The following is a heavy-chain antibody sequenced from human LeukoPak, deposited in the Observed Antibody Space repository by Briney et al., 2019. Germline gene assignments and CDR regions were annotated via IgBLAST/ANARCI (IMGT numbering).Heavy chain of an antibody. CDR2: ISSSSSTI. V-gene: IGHV3-48*04. CDR3: ARDRPADY. Sequence: PGGSLRLSCAASGFTFSSYAMSWVRQAPGKGLEWVSYISSSSSTIYYADSVKGRFTISRDNAKNSLYLQMNSLRAEDTAVYYCARDRPADYWGQGTLVTVSS. CDR1: GFTFSSYA. J-gene: IGHJ4*02.